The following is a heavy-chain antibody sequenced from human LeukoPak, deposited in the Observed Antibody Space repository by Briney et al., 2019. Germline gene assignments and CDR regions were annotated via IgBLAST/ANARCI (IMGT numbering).Heavy chain of an antibody. CDR1: GGSFSGYY. Sequence: PSETLSLTCAVYGGSFSGYYWGWIRQPPGKGLEWIGEINHSGSTTYNPSLKSRVTISVDTSKNQFSLKLSSVTAADTAVYYCARVDRTYYYYGMDVWGQGTTVTVSS. V-gene: IGHV4-34*01. CDR3: ARVDRTYYYYGMDV. D-gene: IGHD2-2*03. CDR2: INHSGST. J-gene: IGHJ6*02.